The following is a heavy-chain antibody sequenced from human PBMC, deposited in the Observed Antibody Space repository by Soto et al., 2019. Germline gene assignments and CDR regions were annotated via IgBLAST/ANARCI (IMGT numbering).Heavy chain of an antibody. Sequence: QEQLVESGGGVVQPGTSMRLSCAASGLTFSNYGMHWVRQAPGKGLEWVAVIWYDGVTKFYADSVQGRFSISRDNSNNTLYLQMNSLRAEDTAVYFCATVDNYYGSAFWGQGTLVTVSP. CDR1: GLTFSNYG. D-gene: IGHD3-10*01. CDR2: IWYDGVTK. CDR3: ATVDNYYGSAF. V-gene: IGHV3-33*01. J-gene: IGHJ4*02.